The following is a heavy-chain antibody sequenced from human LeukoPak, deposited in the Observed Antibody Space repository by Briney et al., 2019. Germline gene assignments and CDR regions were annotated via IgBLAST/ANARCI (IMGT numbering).Heavy chain of an antibody. V-gene: IGHV4-4*02. CDR2: IYHSGST. CDR3: ARHYPESRYSGGWRGFDY. CDR1: GGSISSSNW. D-gene: IGHD1-26*01. J-gene: IGHJ4*02. Sequence: PSGTLSLTCAVSGGSISSSNWWSWFRQPPGKGLEWIGEIYHSGSTNYNPSLKSRVTISINTSKTQFSLKLNSVTAADTAVYYCARHYPESRYSGGWRGFDYWGQGTLVPVSS.